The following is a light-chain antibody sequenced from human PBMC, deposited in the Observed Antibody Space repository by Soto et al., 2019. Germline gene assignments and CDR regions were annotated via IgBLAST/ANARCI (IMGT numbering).Light chain of an antibody. CDR3: QQYGSSPPYT. V-gene: IGKV3-20*01. CDR1: QSVSSSY. J-gene: IGKJ2*01. CDR2: GAS. Sequence: EIVLTQSPGTLSLSPGERATLSCRASQSVSSSYLAWYQQKPGQAPRLLIYGASSGATGIPDRFSGSGSGTDFTLTISRLEPEDFAVYYCQQYGSSPPYTFGQGTKVDIK.